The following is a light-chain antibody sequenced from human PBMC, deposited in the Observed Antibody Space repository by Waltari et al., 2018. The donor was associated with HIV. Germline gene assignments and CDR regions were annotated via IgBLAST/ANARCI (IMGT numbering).Light chain of an antibody. Sequence: DIRLTQSPSTLSASAGDRVAITCRAVQNVGAFLAWYQQKPGKPPKLLIFQXXIXXXXXPSXFXXSXSGSXFXXTIXXXQXDXFXTYXXHQYASFSGTFGQGTKVEL. J-gene: IGKJ1*01. CDR1: QNVGAF. CDR2: QXX. V-gene: IGKV1-5*03. CDR3: HQYASFSGT.